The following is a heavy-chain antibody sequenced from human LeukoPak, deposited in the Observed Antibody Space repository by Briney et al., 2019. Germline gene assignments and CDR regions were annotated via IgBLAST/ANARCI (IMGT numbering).Heavy chain of an antibody. Sequence: SETLSLTCTVSGGSISSYYWSWIRQPPGKGLEWIGYIYYSGSTNYNPSLKSRVTISVDTSKNQFSLKLSSVTAADTAVYYCARRSDYGEYYFDYWGQGTLVTVSS. V-gene: IGHV4-59*08. J-gene: IGHJ4*02. CDR1: GGSISSYY. CDR2: IYYSGST. CDR3: ARRSDYGEYYFDY. D-gene: IGHD4-17*01.